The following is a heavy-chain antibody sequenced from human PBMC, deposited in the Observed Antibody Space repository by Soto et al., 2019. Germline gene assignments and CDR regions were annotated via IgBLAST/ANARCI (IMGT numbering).Heavy chain of an antibody. D-gene: IGHD2-2*02. CDR3: AIVVVPAAIGPGGIDAFDI. V-gene: IGHV1-45*02. J-gene: IGHJ3*02. CDR1: GYTFTYCY. Sequence: SVKVSCKASGYTFTYCYLHWVRQAPGQALEWMGWITPFNGNTNYAQKFQDRVTITRDRSMSTAYMELSSLRSEDTAMYYCAIVVVPAAIGPGGIDAFDIWGQGTMVTVSS. CDR2: ITPFNGNT.